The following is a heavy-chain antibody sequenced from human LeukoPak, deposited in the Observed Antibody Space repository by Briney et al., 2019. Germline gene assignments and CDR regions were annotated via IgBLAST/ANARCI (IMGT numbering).Heavy chain of an antibody. CDR3: AKDPIFSGSYGVFDY. J-gene: IGHJ4*02. V-gene: IGHV3-23*01. CDR1: GFTFSSSA. D-gene: IGHD1-26*01. Sequence: GGSLRLSCAASGFTFSSSAMSWVRQAPGKGLERVSAISNNGGYTYYADSVQGRFTISRDNSKSTLCLQMNSLRAEDTAVYYCAKDPIFSGSYGVFDYWGLGTLVTVSS. CDR2: ISNNGGYT.